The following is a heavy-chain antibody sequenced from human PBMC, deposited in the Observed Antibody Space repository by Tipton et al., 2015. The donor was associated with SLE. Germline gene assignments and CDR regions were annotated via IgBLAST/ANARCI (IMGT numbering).Heavy chain of an antibody. CDR2: LNHGGSI. V-gene: IGHV4-34*01. D-gene: IGHD4-17*01. Sequence: LRLSCVVYGGSFSGYYWSWIRQPPGKGLEWVGELNHGGSINYNPSLESRVTTSIDTSKNQFSLKLSSVTAADTAVYYCAKGRQKNYADHAYWGQGTLVTVSS. CDR1: GGSFSGYY. J-gene: IGHJ4*02. CDR3: AKGRQKNYADHAY.